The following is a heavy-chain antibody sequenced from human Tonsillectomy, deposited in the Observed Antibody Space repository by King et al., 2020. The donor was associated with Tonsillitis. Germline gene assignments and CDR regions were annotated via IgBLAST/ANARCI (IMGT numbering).Heavy chain of an antibody. J-gene: IGHJ5*02. D-gene: IGHD3-10*01. V-gene: IGHV4-59*01. CDR3: ARGATXEXXXGSXTVWWFXP. Sequence: VQLQESGXGLVKPSETLSLTCTVSGGSISSYYWSXIRQPPGKGLEWIGYIYYSGSTNYNPSLKSRVTISVDTSKNQFSLKLSSLTAADTAVYYCARGATXEXXXGSXTVWWFXPWXXGTLVTVXX. CDR1: GGSISSYY. CDR2: IYYSGST.